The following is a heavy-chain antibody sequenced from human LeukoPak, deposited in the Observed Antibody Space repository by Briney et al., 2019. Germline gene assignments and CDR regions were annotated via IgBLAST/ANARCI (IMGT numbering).Heavy chain of an antibody. CDR2: ISYDGSNK. J-gene: IGHJ4*02. CDR3: ARARGYDGSGYYYGFFDY. Sequence: GGSLRLSCAASGFTFSSYGMHWVRQAPGKGLEWVAVISYDGSNKYHADSVKGRFTISRDNSKNTLYLQMNSLRTEDTAEYYCARARGYDGSGYYYGFFDYWGQGTLVTVSS. D-gene: IGHD3-22*01. CDR1: GFTFSSYG. V-gene: IGHV3-30*03.